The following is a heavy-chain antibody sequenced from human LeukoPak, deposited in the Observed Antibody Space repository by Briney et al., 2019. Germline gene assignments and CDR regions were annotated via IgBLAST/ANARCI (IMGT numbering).Heavy chain of an antibody. CDR3: ARDTSPPYGPGKVLDYYYGMDV. D-gene: IGHD3-10*01. CDR1: GFTFSSYS. J-gene: IGHJ6*02. V-gene: IGHV3-21*01. CDR2: ISSSSSYI. Sequence: PGGSLRLSCAASGFTFSSYSMNWVRQAPGKGLEWVSSISSSSSYIYYADSVKGRFTISRDNAKNSLYLQMNSLRAEDTAVYYCARDTSPPYGPGKVLDYYYGMDVWGQGTTVTVSS.